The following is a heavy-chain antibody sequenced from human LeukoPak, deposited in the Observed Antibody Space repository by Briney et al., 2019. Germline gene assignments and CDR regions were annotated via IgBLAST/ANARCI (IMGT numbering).Heavy chain of an antibody. V-gene: IGHV3-48*04. CDR3: AKVGVVVVPAAMQRIEYFQH. Sequence: GGSLRLSCAASGFTFSSYSMNWVRQAPGKGLEWVSYISSSSSTIYYADSVKGRFTISRDNSKNTLYLQMNSLRAEDTAVYYCAKVGVVVVPAAMQRIEYFQHWGQGTLVTVSS. J-gene: IGHJ1*01. D-gene: IGHD2-2*01. CDR2: ISSSSSTI. CDR1: GFTFSSYS.